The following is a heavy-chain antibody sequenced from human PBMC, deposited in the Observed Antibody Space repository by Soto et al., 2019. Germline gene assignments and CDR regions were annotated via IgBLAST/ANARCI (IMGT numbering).Heavy chain of an antibody. CDR1: GFIINNYA. V-gene: IGHV3-30*04. CDR3: ARRQDFGGHHYYYGMDV. Sequence: QVQLVESGGGVVQPGRSLRVSCAASGFIINNYAMHWVRQTPGKGLEWVAVISYDGSNKHYADSVKGRFTISRDNSKKTLSLQMKNLRHEDSTVYYCARRQDFGGHHYYYGMDVWGQGTTVTVSS. CDR2: ISYDGSNK. D-gene: IGHD3-3*01. J-gene: IGHJ6*02.